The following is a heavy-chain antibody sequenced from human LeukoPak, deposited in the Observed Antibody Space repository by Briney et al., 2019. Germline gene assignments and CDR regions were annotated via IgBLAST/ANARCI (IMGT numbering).Heavy chain of an antibody. CDR3: AIPLYTRIDCSSTSCYTSLFDP. CDR1: GFTFSNYG. CDR2: IVAGGST. Sequence: RGSLRLSCAASGFTFSNYGMTWVRQAPGKGLEWVSTIVAGGSTYYAYSLKGRFTISRDKSKNTLYLQMNGLRAEDTAVYYCAIPLYTRIDCSSTSCYTSLFDPWGQGTLVTVSS. D-gene: IGHD2-2*02. V-gene: IGHV3-23*01. J-gene: IGHJ5*02.